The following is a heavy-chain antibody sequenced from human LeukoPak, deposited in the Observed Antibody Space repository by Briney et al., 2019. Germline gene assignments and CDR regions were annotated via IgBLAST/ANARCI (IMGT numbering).Heavy chain of an antibody. CDR3: AMIKEG. CDR1: GFTFSSYA. J-gene: IGHJ4*02. Sequence: GGSLRLSCAASGFTFSSYAMSWVRQAPGKRLVWVSRINSDGRTTTYADLVEGRFTISRDNAKNTLYLQMNSLRAEDTAVYYCAMIKEGWGQGTLVTVSS. CDR2: INSDGRTT. D-gene: IGHD3-22*01. V-gene: IGHV3-74*01.